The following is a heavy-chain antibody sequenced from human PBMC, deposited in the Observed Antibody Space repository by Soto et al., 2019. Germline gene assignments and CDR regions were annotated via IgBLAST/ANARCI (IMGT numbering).Heavy chain of an antibody. CDR2: ISHDGGNE. CDR3: AKDPISGDTLGYFDF. CDR1: GFSFSTYG. J-gene: IGHJ2*01. Sequence: QVHLEESGGGVVQPGRSLRLSCAASGFSFSTYGMHWVRQAPGKGLEWVAVISHDGGNEYYADSVKGRFTISRDSSKTTVYLQMNNVRAEDTAVYYCAKDPISGDTLGYFDFWGLGTRVTVSS. D-gene: IGHD2-21*02. V-gene: IGHV3-30*18.